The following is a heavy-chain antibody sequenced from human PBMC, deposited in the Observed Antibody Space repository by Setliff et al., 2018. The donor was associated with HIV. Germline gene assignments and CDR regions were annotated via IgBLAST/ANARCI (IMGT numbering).Heavy chain of an antibody. V-gene: IGHV3-23*01. J-gene: IGHJ4*02. CDR1: GFTFSSYA. Sequence: PGGCLRLSCAASGFTFSSYAMSWVRQAPGKGLEWVSAISGSGGSTYYADSVKGRFTISRDNSKNTLYLQMNSLRAEDTAVYYCAKDPTTGAVAVYYFDYWGQGTLVTVSS. D-gene: IGHD6-19*01. CDR3: AKDPTTGAVAVYYFDY. CDR2: ISGSGGST.